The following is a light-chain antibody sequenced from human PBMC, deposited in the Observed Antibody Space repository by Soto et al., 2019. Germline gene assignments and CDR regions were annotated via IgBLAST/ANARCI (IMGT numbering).Light chain of an antibody. Sequence: QSALTQPASVSGSPGQSITISCTGTSSDTAGYNYVSWYQQHPGKAPKLMIYEVSNRPSGVSNRFSGSQSGNTASLTISGLQAEDEANYYCGTWNSGLRARVFGGGTKLTVL. J-gene: IGLJ3*02. V-gene: IGLV2-14*01. CDR2: EVS. CDR3: GTWNSGLRARV. CDR1: SSDTAGYNY.